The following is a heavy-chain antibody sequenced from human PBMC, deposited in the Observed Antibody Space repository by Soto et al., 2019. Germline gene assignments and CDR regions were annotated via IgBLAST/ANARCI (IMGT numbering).Heavy chain of an antibody. CDR3: ARGGKTHLYSSGWYY. D-gene: IGHD6-19*01. CDR1: GGTFSSYA. J-gene: IGHJ4*02. V-gene: IGHV1-69*13. CDR2: IIPIFGTA. Sequence: SVKVSCKASGGTFSSYAISWVRQAPGQGLEWMGGIIPIFGTANYAQKFQGRVTITADESTSTAYMELSSLRSEDTAVYYCARGGKTHLYSSGWYYWGQGTLVTVSS.